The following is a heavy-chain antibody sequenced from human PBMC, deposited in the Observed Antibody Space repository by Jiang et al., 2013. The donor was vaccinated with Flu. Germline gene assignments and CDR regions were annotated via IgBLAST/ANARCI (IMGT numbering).Heavy chain of an antibody. J-gene: IGHJ6*02. CDR3: AREESIMVRGVNGMDV. CDR2: XFYMGTT. D-gene: IGHD3-10*01. CDR1: GGSIRSGGYY. V-gene: IGHV4-31*03. Sequence: LVKPSQTLSLTCSVSGGSIRSGGYYWSWIRQNPGKGLEWIGYXFYMGTTSYNPSLQSRVTISVDTSKNQFSLTLSAVTAADTAVYYCAREESIMVRGVNGMDVWGQGTTVTVSS.